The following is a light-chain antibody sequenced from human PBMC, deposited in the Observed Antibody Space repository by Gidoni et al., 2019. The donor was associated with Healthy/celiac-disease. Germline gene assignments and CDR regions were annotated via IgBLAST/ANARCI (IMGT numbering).Light chain of an antibody. CDR3: SSYAGSNNLGV. CDR1: SSDVRGYNY. CDR2: EVS. J-gene: IGLJ2*01. V-gene: IGLV2-8*01. Sequence: QSALTQPPSASGSPGQSVTISCTATSSDVRGYNYVSWYQQHPGKAPKPMIYEVSKRPSGVPDRFSGSKSGNTASLTVSGLQAEDEADYYCSSYAGSNNLGVFGGGTKLTVL.